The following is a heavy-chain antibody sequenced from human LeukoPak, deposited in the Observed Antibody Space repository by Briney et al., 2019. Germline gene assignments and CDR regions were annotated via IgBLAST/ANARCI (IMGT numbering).Heavy chain of an antibody. CDR3: ASWSEGSNWFDP. CDR1: GGSFSGYY. Sequence: SETLSLTCAVYGGSFSGYYWSWIRQPPGKGLEWIGEINHSGSTSYNPSLKSRVTISVDTSKNQFSLKLSSVTAADTAVYYRASWSEGSNWFDPWGQGTLVTVSS. J-gene: IGHJ5*02. D-gene: IGHD1-1*01. CDR2: INHSGST. V-gene: IGHV4-34*01.